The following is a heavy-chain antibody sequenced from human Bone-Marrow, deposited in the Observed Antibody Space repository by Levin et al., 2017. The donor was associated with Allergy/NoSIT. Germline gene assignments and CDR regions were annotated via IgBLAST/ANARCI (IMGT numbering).Heavy chain of an antibody. V-gene: IGHV3-9*01. CDR2: IHWNSGKL. D-gene: IGHD6-13*01. CDR1: GFTFDDYA. J-gene: IGHJ4*02. CDR3: AKGWHRSFITAPMDY. Sequence: PGGSLRLSCAASGFTFDDYAMHWVRQAPGKGLEWVSGIHWNSGKLDYVDSVKGRFTISRDNAKNSLYLQMNSLRAEDTALYYCAKGWHRSFITAPMDYWGQGTLVTVSS.